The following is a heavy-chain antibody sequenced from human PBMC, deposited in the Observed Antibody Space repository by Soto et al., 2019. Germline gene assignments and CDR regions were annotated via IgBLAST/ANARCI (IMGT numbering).Heavy chain of an antibody. CDR2: IYDSGIT. CDR1: GGSVGSGEYY. V-gene: IGHV4-30-4*01. Sequence: KPSETLSLTCTVSGGSVGSGEYYYSWIRQPPGKGLEWIGYIYDSGITNYTPPLKGRVTMSLDRSNNQVSLKLSSVTAADTAVYFCARDVAHGYTENVWGQGTMVTVS. CDR3: ARDVAHGYTENV. J-gene: IGHJ3*01. D-gene: IGHD5-18*01.